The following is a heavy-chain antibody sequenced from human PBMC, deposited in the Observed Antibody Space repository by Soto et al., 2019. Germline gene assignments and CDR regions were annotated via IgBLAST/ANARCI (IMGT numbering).Heavy chain of an antibody. J-gene: IGHJ6*03. D-gene: IGHD2-2*01. Sequence: ASVKVSCKASGYTFTSYGISWVRQAPGQGLEWMGWISAYNGNTNYAQKLQGRVTMTTDTSTSTAYMELRSLRSDDTAVYFCAWSPSSTSCYGGRFCYYYYYMDVWGKGTTVTVSS. CDR2: ISAYNGNT. CDR1: GYTFTSYG. V-gene: IGHV1-18*01. CDR3: AWSPSSTSCYGGRFCYYYYYMDV.